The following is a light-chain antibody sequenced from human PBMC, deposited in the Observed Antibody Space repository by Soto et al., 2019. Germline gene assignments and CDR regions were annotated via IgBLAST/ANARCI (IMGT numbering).Light chain of an antibody. J-gene: IGLJ1*01. CDR3: SSYTSSTIYV. V-gene: IGLV2-14*01. CDR1: SSDVGGYNY. Sequence: QSVLTQPASVSGSPGQSITISCTGTSSDVGGYNYVSWYQQHPGKAPKLMIYDVSNRPSGVSNRFSGSKSGNTASLTISGLQAEDEADYYCSSYTSSTIYVFGTWTK. CDR2: DVS.